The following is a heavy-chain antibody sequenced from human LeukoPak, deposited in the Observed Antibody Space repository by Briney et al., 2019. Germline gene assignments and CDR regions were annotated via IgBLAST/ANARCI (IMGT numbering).Heavy chain of an antibody. V-gene: IGHV3-21*01. CDR3: ARGRYYGMDV. CDR2: ISSSGTYI. J-gene: IGHJ6*02. Sequence: GGSLRLSCVASGFTFSYFGMNWVRQAPGEELEWVSSISSSGTYIYSTDSVKGRFTISRDNAKNTLYLQMNSLRAEDTAVYYCARGRYYGMDVWGQGTTVTVSS. CDR1: GFTFSYFG.